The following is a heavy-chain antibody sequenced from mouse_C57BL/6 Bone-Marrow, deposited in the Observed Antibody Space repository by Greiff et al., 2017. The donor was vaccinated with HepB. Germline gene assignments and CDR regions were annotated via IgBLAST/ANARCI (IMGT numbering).Heavy chain of an antibody. D-gene: IGHD4-1*01. CDR3: AREGNWVEGDY. CDR1: GYTFTDYA. J-gene: IGHJ2*01. CDR2: ISTYYGDA. Sequence: QVQLQQSGPELVRPGVSVKISCKGSGYTFTDYAMHWVKQSHAKSLEWIGVISTYYGDASYNQKFKDKATMTVDTSSSTAYMQLSSLTSEDSAVYYCAREGNWVEGDYWGQGTTLTVSS. V-gene: IGHV1-67*01.